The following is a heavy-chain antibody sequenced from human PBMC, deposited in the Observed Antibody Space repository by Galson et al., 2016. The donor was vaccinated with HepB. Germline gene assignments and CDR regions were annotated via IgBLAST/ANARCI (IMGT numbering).Heavy chain of an antibody. CDR2: IGHDGRYT. CDR3: AKSRRYCSGGSCLMYYFDY. D-gene: IGHD2-15*01. J-gene: IGHJ4*02. Sequence: SLRLSCAASAFTFRTYGMHWVRQAPGKGLVRVAIIGHDGRYTQYVDSVNGQFTISRDNSKNTLYLQMNSLRAEDTAVYYRAKSRRYCSGGSCLMYYFDYWGQGTLVTVSS. CDR1: AFTFRTYG. V-gene: IGHV3-33*06.